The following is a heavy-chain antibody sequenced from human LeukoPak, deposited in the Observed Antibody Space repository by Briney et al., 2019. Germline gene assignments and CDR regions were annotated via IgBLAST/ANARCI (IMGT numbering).Heavy chain of an antibody. D-gene: IGHD3-3*01. J-gene: IGHJ6*02. CDR3: GRDGGVAYGLDV. Sequence: PGGSLRLSCAASGFTFSNYAMNWVRQAPGKGLEWVSFTSGDSKVIYYADSVKGRFTISRDNAKNSLYLQMNSLRADDTAVYYCGRDGGVAYGLDVWGQGTTVTVSS. CDR2: TSGDSKVI. CDR1: GFTFSNYA. V-gene: IGHV3-48*01.